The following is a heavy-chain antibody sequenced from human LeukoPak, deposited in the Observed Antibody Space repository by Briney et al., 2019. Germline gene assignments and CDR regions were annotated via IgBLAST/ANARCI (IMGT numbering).Heavy chain of an antibody. CDR1: GFTFSSYA. V-gene: IGHV3-30-3*01. J-gene: IGHJ4*02. CDR2: ISYDGSNK. Sequence: GGSLRLSCAASGFTFSSYAMHWVRQAPGKGLEWVAVISYDGSNKYYADSVKGRFTISRDNSKNTLYLQMNSLRAEDTAVYYCARVSDTGIQLWLPFDHWGQGTLVTVSS. D-gene: IGHD5-18*01. CDR3: ARVSDTGIQLWLPFDH.